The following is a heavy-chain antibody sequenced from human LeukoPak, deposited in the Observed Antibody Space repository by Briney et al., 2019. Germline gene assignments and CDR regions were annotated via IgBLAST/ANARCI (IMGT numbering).Heavy chain of an antibody. CDR3: ARQGCSGGSCYFQH. Sequence: SETLSLTCTVSGGSISSYYWSWIRQPPGKGLEWIGYIYYSGSTNYNPSLKSRVTISVDTSKSQFSLKLSSVTAADTAVYYCARQGCSGGSCYFQHWGQGTLVTVSS. D-gene: IGHD2-15*01. CDR1: GGSISSYY. CDR2: IYYSGST. J-gene: IGHJ1*01. V-gene: IGHV4-59*01.